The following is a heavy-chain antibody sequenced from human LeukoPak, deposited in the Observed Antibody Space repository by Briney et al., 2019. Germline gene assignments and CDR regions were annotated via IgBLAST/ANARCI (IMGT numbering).Heavy chain of an antibody. CDR2: IIPIFGTA. Sequence: GASVKVSCKASGYTFTSYDINWVRQAPGQGLEWMGGIIPIFGTANYAQKFQGRVTITADESTSTAYMELSSLRSEDTAVYYCANIGGYSSSSGVVGYWGQGTLVTVSS. V-gene: IGHV1-69*13. CDR3: ANIGGYSSSSGVVGY. CDR1: GYTFTSYD. J-gene: IGHJ4*02. D-gene: IGHD6-6*01.